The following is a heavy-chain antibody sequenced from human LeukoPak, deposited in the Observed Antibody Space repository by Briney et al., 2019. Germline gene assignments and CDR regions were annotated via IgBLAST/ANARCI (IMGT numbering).Heavy chain of an antibody. CDR3: ASSSGGTYYFDY. CDR1: GYTFSSYY. CDR2: INPSGGST. V-gene: IGHV1-46*01. Sequence: ASVKVSCKASGYTFSSYYMEWVRQAPGQGLEWMGIINPSGGSTSYAQKFQGRVTMTRDTSTSTVYMELSSLRSEDTAVYYCASSSGGTYYFDYWGQGTLVTVSS. J-gene: IGHJ4*02. D-gene: IGHD2-15*01.